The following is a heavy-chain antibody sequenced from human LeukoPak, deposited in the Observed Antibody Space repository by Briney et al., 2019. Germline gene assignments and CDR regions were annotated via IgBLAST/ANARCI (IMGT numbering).Heavy chain of an antibody. V-gene: IGHV1-69*04. CDR1: GGTFSSYA. J-gene: IGHJ3*02. Sequence: SVKVSCKASGGTFSSYAISWVRQAPGQGLEWMGRIIPILGIANYAQKFQGRVTITADKSTSTAYMELSSLRSEDTAVYYCERDESTVTTVIESAFDIWGQGTMVTVSS. D-gene: IGHD4-17*01. CDR3: ERDESTVTTVIESAFDI. CDR2: IIPILGIA.